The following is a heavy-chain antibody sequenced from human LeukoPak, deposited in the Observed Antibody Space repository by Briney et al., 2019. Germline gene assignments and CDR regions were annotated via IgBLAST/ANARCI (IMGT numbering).Heavy chain of an antibody. CDR2: LYPAGDT. CDR1: GFTFSSYA. CDR3: ARVHFPYGDFDY. V-gene: IGHV3-23*01. D-gene: IGHD4-17*01. Sequence: PGGSLRLSCAASGFTFSSYAMSWVRQTPGKGLEWVSTLYPAGDTYFADSVRGRFTISRDISKNTVYLQMGSLRAEDTAVYFCARVHFPYGDFDYWGQGALVTVSS. J-gene: IGHJ4*02.